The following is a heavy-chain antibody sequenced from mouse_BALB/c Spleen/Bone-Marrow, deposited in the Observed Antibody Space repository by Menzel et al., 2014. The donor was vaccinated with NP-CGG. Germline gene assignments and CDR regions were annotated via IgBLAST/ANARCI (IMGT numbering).Heavy chain of an antibody. Sequence: EVKLVESGGGLVQPGGSLKLSCAASGFDFSRYWLSWARQAAGEGIEWIGEINPDSSTINYTPSLKDKFIIAKGNTKNTLYLQMSKVRSEDTALYYCARLNYCGNLCDWGAGTTVTGSS. V-gene: IGHV4-1*02. CDR1: GFDFSRYW. J-gene: IGHJ1*01. CDR2: INPDSSTI. CDR3: ARLNYCGNLCD. D-gene: IGHD1-1*01.